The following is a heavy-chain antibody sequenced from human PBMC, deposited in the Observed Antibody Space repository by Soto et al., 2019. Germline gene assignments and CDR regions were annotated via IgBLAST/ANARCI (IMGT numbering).Heavy chain of an antibody. CDR2: IRSKAYGGTT. V-gene: IGHV3-49*03. CDR3: TRGGNEGIQLWTRYYYYGMDV. Sequence: PGGSLRLSCTASGFTFGDYAMSWFRQAPGKGLEWLGFIRSKAYGGTTEYAASVKGRFTISRDDAKSIAYLQMNRLQTEDTAVYYCTRGGNEGIQLWTRYYYYGMDVWGQGTTFTVSS. CDR1: GFTFGDYA. D-gene: IGHD5-18*01. J-gene: IGHJ6*02.